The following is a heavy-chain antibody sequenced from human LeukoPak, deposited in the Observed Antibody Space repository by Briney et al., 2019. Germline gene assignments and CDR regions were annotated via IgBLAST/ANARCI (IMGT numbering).Heavy chain of an antibody. J-gene: IGHJ4*02. V-gene: IGHV3-30*02. Sequence: GGSLRLSCVASGFTLSTYGMHWVRQAPGKGLEWVAFIRYDVSDKFYGDSVKGRFTTSRDNSKNTLYLQMSRLRVEDTAVYYCAKDLDCSGGTCHKAFDCWGQGTLVTVSS. D-gene: IGHD2-15*01. CDR2: IRYDVSDK. CDR3: AKDLDCSGGTCHKAFDC. CDR1: GFTLSTYG.